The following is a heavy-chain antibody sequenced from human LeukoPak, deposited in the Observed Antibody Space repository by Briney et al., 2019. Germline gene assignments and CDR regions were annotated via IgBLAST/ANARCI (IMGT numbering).Heavy chain of an antibody. CDR3: ARGSVVPATLFDY. Sequence: PSETLSLTCTVSGGSISSGGYYWSWIRQHPGKGLEWIGYIYYSGSTYYNPSLKSRVTISVDTSKSQFSLKLSPVTAADTAVYYCARGSVVPATLFDYWGQGTLVTVSS. CDR2: IYYSGST. V-gene: IGHV4-31*03. D-gene: IGHD2-2*01. CDR1: GGSISSGGYY. J-gene: IGHJ4*02.